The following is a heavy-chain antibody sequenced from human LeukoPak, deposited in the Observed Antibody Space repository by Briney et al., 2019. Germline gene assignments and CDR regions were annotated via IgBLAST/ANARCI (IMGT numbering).Heavy chain of an antibody. J-gene: IGHJ6*03. V-gene: IGHV3-53*01. CDR3: ARERGSGSYSNYYYMDV. CDR1: GFTVSSNY. D-gene: IGHD3-10*01. Sequence: GGSLRLSCAASGFTVSSNYMSWVRQAPGKGLEWVSVIYSGGSTYYADSVKGRFTISRDNSKNTLYLQMNSLRAEDTAVYYCARERGSGSYSNYYYMDVWGKGTTVTISS. CDR2: IYSGGST.